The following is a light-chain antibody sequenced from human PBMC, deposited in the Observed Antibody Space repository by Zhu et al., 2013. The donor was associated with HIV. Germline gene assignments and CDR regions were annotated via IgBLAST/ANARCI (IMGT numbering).Light chain of an antibody. J-gene: IGKJ2*01. CDR3: HQYDNLPYT. CDR1: QDINNL. CDR2: AAS. Sequence: DIQLTQSPSLVSASVGDRVTITCRATQDINNLLAWYQERPGKAPKVLMYAASTLHSGVPSRFSGSGSGTYFTFTISSLQPEDIATYYCHQYDNLPYTFGPGDRSWRSN. V-gene: IGKV1-9*01.